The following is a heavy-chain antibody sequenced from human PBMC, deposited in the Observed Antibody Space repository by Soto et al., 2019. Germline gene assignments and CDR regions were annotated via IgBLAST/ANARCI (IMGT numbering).Heavy chain of an antibody. CDR3: ARGNYYGSGTLRFDP. J-gene: IGHJ5*02. D-gene: IGHD3-10*01. Sequence: QVQLQESGPGLVKPSETLSLACTVSGGPISSGGHYWSWIRQPPGKGLEWIGYVYYSDTTSYSPSLQSRVTMSQDTSKNQFSLRLNSVTAADTAVYFCARGNYYGSGTLRFDPWGQGTLVTVSS. V-gene: IGHV4-30-4*01. CDR2: VYYSDTT. CDR1: GGPISSGGHY.